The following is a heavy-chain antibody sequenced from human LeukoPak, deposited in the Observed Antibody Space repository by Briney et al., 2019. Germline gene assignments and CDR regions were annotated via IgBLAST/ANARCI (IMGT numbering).Heavy chain of an antibody. D-gene: IGHD3-10*01. Sequence: GGSLRLSCAASGFTFSRYSMNWVRQAPGKGQEWVSSISDGSSYIYYADSVKGRFTISRDNAKSSLYLHMNSLRADDTAVYYCARDHYGSGRYGMDVWGQGTTVTVSS. CDR1: GFTFSRYS. J-gene: IGHJ6*02. CDR3: ARDHYGSGRYGMDV. V-gene: IGHV3-21*01. CDR2: ISDGSSYI.